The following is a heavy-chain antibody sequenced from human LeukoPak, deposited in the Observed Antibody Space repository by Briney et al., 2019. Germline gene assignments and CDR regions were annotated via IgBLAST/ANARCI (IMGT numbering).Heavy chain of an antibody. CDR1: GLTFSNNA. D-gene: IGHD2-15*01. V-gene: IGHV3-23*01. Sequence: GGSLRLSCAASGLTFSNNAMSWVRQAPGKGLEWVSAISGSGGSTYYADSVKGRFTISRDNSKNTLYLQMNSLRAEDTAVYYCAKGLGYCDTTTCLLPFDYWGQGSLVTVSS. CDR2: ISGSGGST. J-gene: IGHJ4*02. CDR3: AKGLGYCDTTTCLLPFDY.